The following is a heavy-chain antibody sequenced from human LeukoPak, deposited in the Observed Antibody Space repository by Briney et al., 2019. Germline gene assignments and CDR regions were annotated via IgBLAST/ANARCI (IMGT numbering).Heavy chain of an antibody. CDR1: GFAVSSNY. CDR3: ARAHSSGWSYYFDY. Sequence: GGSLRLSCAASGFAVSSNYMGWVRQAPGKGLEWVSIIYSGGSTYYADSVKGRFTISRDNSKNTLYLQMNSLRAEDTAVYYCARAHSSGWSYYFDYWGQGTLVTVSS. V-gene: IGHV3-53*01. J-gene: IGHJ4*02. D-gene: IGHD6-19*01. CDR2: IYSGGST.